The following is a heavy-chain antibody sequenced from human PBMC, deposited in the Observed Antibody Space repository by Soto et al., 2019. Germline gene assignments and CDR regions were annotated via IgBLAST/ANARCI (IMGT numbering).Heavy chain of an antibody. CDR2: MYYSGST. Sequence: QLQLQESGPGLVKPSETLSLTCTVSGGSISSSNYFWGWIRQPPGKGLEWIGSMYYSGSTYYNPSLKSRVTISVDTSKNQFSLKLSSVTAADTAMYYCARHGERTIRSLNWFDPRGQGTLVTVSS. D-gene: IGHD4-17*01. CDR3: ARHGERTIRSLNWFDP. J-gene: IGHJ5*02. V-gene: IGHV4-39*01. CDR1: GGSISSSNYF.